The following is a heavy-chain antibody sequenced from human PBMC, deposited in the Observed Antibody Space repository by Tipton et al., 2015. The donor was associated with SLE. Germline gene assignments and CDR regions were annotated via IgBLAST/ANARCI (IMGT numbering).Heavy chain of an antibody. D-gene: IGHD1-14*01. CDR2: IYYGGTI. J-gene: IGHJ6*02. V-gene: IGHV4-28*02. Sequence: TLSLTCNVSVYSISSSHWWGWIRQPPGKGLEWIGHIYYGGTIYYNPSLKSRVTISVDKSKSQFSLKLSSVTAADTAVYCCARHVDPTEYYYYAVDGWGQGPTVTLSS. CDR1: VYSISSSHW. CDR3: ARHVDPTEYYYYAVDG.